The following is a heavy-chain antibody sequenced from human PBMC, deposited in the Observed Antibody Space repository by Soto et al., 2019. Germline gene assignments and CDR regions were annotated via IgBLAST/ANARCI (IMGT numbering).Heavy chain of an antibody. Sequence: PSETLSLTCAVSGRSISSGGYSWSWIRQPPGKGLEWIGYIYHSGSTYYNPSLKSRVTISVDRSKNQFSLKLSSVTAADTAVYYCARGRQYYYDSSGYYYFDYWGQGTLVTVSS. CDR3: ARGRQYYYDSSGYYYFDY. D-gene: IGHD3-22*01. V-gene: IGHV4-30-2*01. J-gene: IGHJ4*02. CDR1: GRSISSGGYS. CDR2: IYHSGST.